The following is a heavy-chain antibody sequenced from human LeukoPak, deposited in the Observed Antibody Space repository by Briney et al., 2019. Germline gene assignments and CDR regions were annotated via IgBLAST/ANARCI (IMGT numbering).Heavy chain of an antibody. Sequence: GGSLGLSCAATGFTFSTYWMHWVRQAPGKGLVWVSRINSDGSSASYADSVKGRFTISRDNAKNTLYLQMNSLRAEDTAVYYCARVVPATVGFDFDYWGQGTLVTVSS. D-gene: IGHD1-26*01. CDR3: ARVVPATVGFDFDY. CDR1: GFTFSTYW. J-gene: IGHJ4*02. V-gene: IGHV3-74*01. CDR2: INSDGSSA.